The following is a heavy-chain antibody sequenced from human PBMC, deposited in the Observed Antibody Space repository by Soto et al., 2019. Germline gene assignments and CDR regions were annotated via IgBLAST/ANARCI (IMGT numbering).Heavy chain of an antibody. J-gene: IGHJ4*02. CDR3: AKAISGYNAPLDH. Sequence: EVQMLESGGGLVQPGGSLRLSCAASGFTFSSYAMNWVRQAPGQGLEWVSVIRGSGSSTYYADSVKSRFTISRDNSENTLYVHMNSLRAEDTGVYYCAKAISGYNAPLDHWGKGSRFTVSS. CDR2: IRGSGSST. V-gene: IGHV3-23*01. D-gene: IGHD1-20*01. CDR1: GFTFSSYA.